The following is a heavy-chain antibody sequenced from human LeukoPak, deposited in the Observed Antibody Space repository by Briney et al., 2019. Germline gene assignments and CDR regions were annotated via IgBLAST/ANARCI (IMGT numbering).Heavy chain of an antibody. J-gene: IGHJ4*02. CDR2: ISGSGGST. CDR3: AKAYTSSWYYFDY. CDR1: GFTFSSYA. D-gene: IGHD6-13*01. V-gene: IGHV3-23*01. Sequence: GGSLRLSCAASGFTFSSYAMSWVRQAPGKGLEWVSAISGSGGSTYYADSVKGRFTISRDNSMNTLYLQMNSLRAEDTAVYYCAKAYTSSWYYFDYWGQGTLVTVSS.